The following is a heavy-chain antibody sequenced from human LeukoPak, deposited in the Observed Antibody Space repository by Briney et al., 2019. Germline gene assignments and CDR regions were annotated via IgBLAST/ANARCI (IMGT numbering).Heavy chain of an antibody. J-gene: IGHJ4*02. CDR1: GGSISSYY. CDR2: INHSGST. CDR3: ARAQWLVFDY. Sequence: SETLSLTCTVSGGSISSYYWSWIRQPPGKGLEWIGEINHSGSTNYNPSLKSRVTISVDTSKNQFSLKLSSVTAADTAVYYCARAQWLVFDYWGQGTLVTVSS. V-gene: IGHV4-34*01. D-gene: IGHD6-19*01.